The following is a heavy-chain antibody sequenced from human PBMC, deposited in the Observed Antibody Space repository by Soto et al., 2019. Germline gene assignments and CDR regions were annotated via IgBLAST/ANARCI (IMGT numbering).Heavy chain of an antibody. CDR1: GDSISSRSCY. J-gene: IGHJ6*02. Sequence: SENLSLTCTVSGDSISSRSCYWGWIRQPPGKGLEWIGSIYYGGSTYYNPSLKSRVTISVDTSKNQFSLKLSSVTAADTAVYYCAIHLSGSSVYYGVDVCGQGTTVTVSS. V-gene: IGHV4-39*01. CDR3: AIHLSGSSVYYGVDV. CDR2: IYYGGST. D-gene: IGHD6-6*01.